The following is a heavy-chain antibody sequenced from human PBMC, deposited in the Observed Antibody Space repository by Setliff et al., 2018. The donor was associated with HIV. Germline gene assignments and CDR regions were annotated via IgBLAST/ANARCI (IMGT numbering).Heavy chain of an antibody. D-gene: IGHD5-18*01. CDR3: AGVNTAMARNYYYMDV. J-gene: IGHJ6*03. V-gene: IGHV4-39*01. CDR1: GGSISSSNYY. Sequence: PSETLYLTCTVSGGSISSSNYYWDWIRQSPGKGLEWIGNIYYSGNTDYNPSLKSRVTISVDTSKNQFFLKVTSVTAADTAVYYCAGVNTAMARNYYYMDVWGKGTTVTVSS. CDR2: IYYSGNT.